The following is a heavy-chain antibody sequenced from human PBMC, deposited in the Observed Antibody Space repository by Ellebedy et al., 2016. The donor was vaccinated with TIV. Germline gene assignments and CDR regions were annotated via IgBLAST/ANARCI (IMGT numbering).Heavy chain of an antibody. CDR3: AREYGTSWPYYFDS. CDR2: IYSSGST. V-gene: IGHV4-31*03. D-gene: IGHD3-10*01. Sequence: SETLSLXCSVSGDSISDGGYYWGWIRQKPGKGLEWIGNIYSSGSTYNDPSLKNRLTMSVDLSKNEFSMTLSSVTAADSAIYFCAREYGTSWPYYFDSWGQGILVTVSS. CDR1: GDSISDGGYY. J-gene: IGHJ4*02.